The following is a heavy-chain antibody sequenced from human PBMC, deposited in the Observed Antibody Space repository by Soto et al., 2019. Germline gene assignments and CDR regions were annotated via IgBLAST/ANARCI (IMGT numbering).Heavy chain of an antibody. CDR3: ARDKLELRVFNWFDP. D-gene: IGHD1-7*01. V-gene: IGHV3-33*01. CDR1: GFTFSSYA. J-gene: IGHJ5*02. Sequence: GGSLRLSCAASGFTFSSYAMHWVRQAPGKGLEWLAVIWYDGSNKYYADSVKGRFTISRDNSKNTLYLQMNSLRAEDTAVYYCARDKLELRVFNWFDPWGQGTLVTVSS. CDR2: IWYDGSNK.